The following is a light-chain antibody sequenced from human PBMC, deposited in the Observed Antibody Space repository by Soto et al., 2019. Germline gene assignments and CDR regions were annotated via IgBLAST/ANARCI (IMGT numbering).Light chain of an antibody. J-gene: IGKJ4*01. CDR1: QTMDSTY. V-gene: IGKV3-20*01. CDR3: QQYGNSFVIT. Sequence: EVVLTQSPGTLSLSPGERATLSCRASQTMDSTYVAWYQQKSGQAPRLLLFGGSIRVTGIPDRFSGSGSGTEFTLTIDRLEAGDGAVYFCQQYGNSFVITFGGGTTVEIK. CDR2: GGS.